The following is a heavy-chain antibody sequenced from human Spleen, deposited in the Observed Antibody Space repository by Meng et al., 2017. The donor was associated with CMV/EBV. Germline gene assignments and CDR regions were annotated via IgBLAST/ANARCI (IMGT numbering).Heavy chain of an antibody. CDR3: ARQDPTSVVFNY. J-gene: IGHJ4*02. CDR2: IYPGDSDT. Sequence: GESLKISCKNSGYSFTNYWIGWVRQMPGKGLEWMGIIYPGDSDTRYSPSFEGQVIISADQSINTAYLQWSSLKASDTAMYYCARQDPTSVVFNYWGQGTLVTVSS. V-gene: IGHV5-51*01. CDR1: GYSFTNYW. D-gene: IGHD2-2*01.